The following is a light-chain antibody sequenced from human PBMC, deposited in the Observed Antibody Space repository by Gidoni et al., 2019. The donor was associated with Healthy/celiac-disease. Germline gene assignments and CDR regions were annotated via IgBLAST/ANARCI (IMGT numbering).Light chain of an antibody. J-gene: IGLJ3*02. CDR2: DDN. Sequence: NFMLTQPHSVSYSPGKTVTISCTRSRGSLASNYVQWYQQLPCLAPTTVIYDDNQSPSGVPDRFSGSIDSSSNSASLTLSGLKTEDEADYYCQSYDSSNLWVFGGGTKLTVL. CDR1: RGSLASNY. CDR3: QSYDSSNLWV. V-gene: IGLV6-57*04.